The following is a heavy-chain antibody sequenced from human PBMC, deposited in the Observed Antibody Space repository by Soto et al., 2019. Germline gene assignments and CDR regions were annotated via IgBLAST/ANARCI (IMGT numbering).Heavy chain of an antibody. V-gene: IGHV1-18*04. CDR2: ISAYNGNT. J-gene: IGHJ6*02. CDR1: GYTFTSYG. D-gene: IGHD3-16*01. Sequence: GASVKVSCKASGYTFTSYGISWVRQAPGQGLEWMGWISAYNGNTNYAQKLQGRVTMTTDTSTSTAYMELRSLRSDDTAVYYCARDVGDQPPWGTYGMDVWGQGTTVTVSS. CDR3: ARDVGDQPPWGTYGMDV.